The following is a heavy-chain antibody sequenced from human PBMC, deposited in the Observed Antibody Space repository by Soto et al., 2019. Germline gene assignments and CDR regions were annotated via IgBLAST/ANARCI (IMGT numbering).Heavy chain of an antibody. J-gene: IGHJ6*03. Sequence: SETLSLTCTVSGGSISSSSYYWGWIRQPPGKGLEWIGSIYYSGSTYYNPSLKSRVTISVDTSKNQFSLKLSSVTAADTAVYYCASSITIFGVVHYYMDVWGKGTTVTVSS. V-gene: IGHV4-39*01. CDR3: ASSITIFGVVHYYMDV. CDR2: IYYSGST. CDR1: GGSISSSSYY. D-gene: IGHD3-3*01.